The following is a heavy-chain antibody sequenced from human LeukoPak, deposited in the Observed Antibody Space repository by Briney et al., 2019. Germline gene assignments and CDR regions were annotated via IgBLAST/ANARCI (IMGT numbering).Heavy chain of an antibody. CDR2: ISGSGGST. J-gene: IGHJ4*02. CDR1: EFTFSSYA. D-gene: IGHD5-18*01. CDR3: AKDRYSYGYYDY. Sequence: PPGGSLRLPCAASEFTFSSYAMSWVRQAPGKGLEWVSAISGSGGSTYYADSVKGRFTISRDNSKNTLYLQMNSLRAEDTAVYYCAKDRYSYGYYDYWGQGTLVTVSS. V-gene: IGHV3-23*01.